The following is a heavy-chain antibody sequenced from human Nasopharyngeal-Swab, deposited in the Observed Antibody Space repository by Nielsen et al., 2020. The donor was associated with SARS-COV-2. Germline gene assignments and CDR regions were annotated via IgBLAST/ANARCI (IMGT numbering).Heavy chain of an antibody. J-gene: IGHJ5*02. Sequence: SETLSLTCAVYGGSFSGYYWGWIRQPPGKGLEWIGNIYHSGSTFYNPSLKSRVTISVDTSKNQFSLKLSSVTAADTAVYYCARARDRVTIFGVVRDWFDPWGQGTLVTVSS. CDR2: IYHSGST. D-gene: IGHD3-3*01. V-gene: IGHV4-34*01. CDR1: GGSFSGYY. CDR3: ARARDRVTIFGVVRDWFDP.